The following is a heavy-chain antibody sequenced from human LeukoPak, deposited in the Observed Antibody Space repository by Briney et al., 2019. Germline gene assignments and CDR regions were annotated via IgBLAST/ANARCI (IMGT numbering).Heavy chain of an antibody. CDR2: IRSKGYGGTT. Sequence: PGESLRLSCTASGFTFGDYAMSWVRQAPGKGLEWVGFIRSKGYGGTTEYAASVKGRFTISRANTKNSLYLQMNSLRAEDTAVYYCATSPVYSYGHPYYFDYWGQETLVTVSS. V-gene: IGHV3-49*04. D-gene: IGHD5-18*01. CDR1: GFTFGDYA. J-gene: IGHJ4*02. CDR3: ATSPVYSYGHPYYFDY.